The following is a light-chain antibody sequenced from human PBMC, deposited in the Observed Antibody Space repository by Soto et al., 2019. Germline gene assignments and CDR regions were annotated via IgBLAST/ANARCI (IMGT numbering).Light chain of an antibody. J-gene: IGKJ1*01. CDR3: QKYKGWPRT. CDR2: GAS. Sequence: MWWAPAPLSVSVGERATLSCSACQRVSSNIAWYEQKPGQAPRLLIYGASTRATGIAARFSGGVSVTWFSLAVNSLQSEDFAVYSCQKYKGWPRTCGQGITGAIK. V-gene: IGKV3-15*01. CDR1: QRVSSN.